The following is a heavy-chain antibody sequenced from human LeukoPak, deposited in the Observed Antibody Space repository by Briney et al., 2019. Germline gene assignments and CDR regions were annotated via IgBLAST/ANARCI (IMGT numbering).Heavy chain of an antibody. CDR2: ISYGGGNR. D-gene: IGHD3-22*01. CDR3: ARGNYYDSPIDY. CDR1: GFTFSSNA. J-gene: IGHJ4*02. Sequence: GGSLRLSCAASGFTFSSNAMHWVRQAPGKGREWVAVISYGGGNRYYADSVKGRFTISRDNSKNTLYLQMNSLRPEDTAVYHCARGNYYDSPIDYWGQGTLVSVSS. V-gene: IGHV3-30*04.